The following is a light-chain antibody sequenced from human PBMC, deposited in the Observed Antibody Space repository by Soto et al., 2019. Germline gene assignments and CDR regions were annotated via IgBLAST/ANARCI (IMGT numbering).Light chain of an antibody. V-gene: IGKV2-28*01. J-gene: IGKJ3*01. CDR2: LGS. CDR3: KQAIQPPIT. Sequence: DIVMTQSPLSLPVTPGEPASISCRSSQSLLHSNGYNYLDWYLQKPGQSPQLLIYLGSNRASGVPDRFSGSGSGTDFTLKISRVEAEDFGIYYCKQAIQPPITFGTGTKVDIK. CDR1: QSLLHSNGYNY.